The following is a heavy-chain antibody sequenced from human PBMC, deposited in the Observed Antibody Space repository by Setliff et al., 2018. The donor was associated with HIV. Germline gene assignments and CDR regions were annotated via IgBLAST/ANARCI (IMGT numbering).Heavy chain of an antibody. D-gene: IGHD3-10*01. CDR3: ARLGYVSGGFYKTPGPYYFDY. J-gene: IGHJ4*02. CDR2: IYYSGAT. V-gene: IGHV4-39*01. Sequence: HSETLSLTCTVSGGSMSSSSYYWGWIRQTPDKGLEWIGIIYYSGATYYNPSLTSRVTISVDTSRNQFSLKLRSVTAADTAAYYCARLGYVSGGFYKTPGPYYFDYWGQGALVTVS. CDR1: GGSMSSSSYY.